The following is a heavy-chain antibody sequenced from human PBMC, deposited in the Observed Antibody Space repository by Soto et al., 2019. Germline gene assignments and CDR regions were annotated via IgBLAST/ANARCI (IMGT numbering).Heavy chain of an antibody. V-gene: IGHV3-33*01. CDR1: GFTFSSYG. CDR2: IWYDGSNK. J-gene: IGHJ4*02. CDR3: ARDTSIAARLQDY. D-gene: IGHD6-6*01. Sequence: ESGGGVVQPGRSLRLSCAASGFTFSSYGMHWVRQAPGKGLEWVAVIWYDGSNKYYADSVKGRFTISRDNSKNTLYLQMNSLRAEDTAVYYCARDTSIAARLQDYWGQGTLVTVSS.